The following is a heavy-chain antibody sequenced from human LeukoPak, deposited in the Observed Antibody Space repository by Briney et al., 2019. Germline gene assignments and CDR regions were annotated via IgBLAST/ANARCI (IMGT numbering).Heavy chain of an antibody. J-gene: IGHJ3*02. CDR3: ARDWSGYYNGDAFDI. CDR2: INHSGST. D-gene: IGHD3-3*01. CDR1: GGSFSGYY. Sequence: SETLSLTCAVYGGSFSGYYWSWIRQPPGKGLEWIGEINHSGSTNYNPSLTSRVTISVDTSKNQFSLKLSSVTAADTAVYYCARDWSGYYNGDAFDIWGQGTMVTVSS. V-gene: IGHV4-34*01.